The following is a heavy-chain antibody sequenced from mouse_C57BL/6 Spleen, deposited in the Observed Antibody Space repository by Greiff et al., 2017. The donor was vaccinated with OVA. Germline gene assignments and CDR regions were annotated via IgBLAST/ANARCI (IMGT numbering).Heavy chain of an antibody. CDR2: IDPSDSET. CDR1: GYTFTSYW. Sequence: VQLQQPGAELVRPGSSVKLSCKASGYTFTSYWMHWVKQRPIQGLEWIGNIDPSDSETHYNQKFKDKATLTVDKSSSTAYMQLSSLTSEDSAVYYGAREIKYPMDDWGQGTSVTVSS. D-gene: IGHD1-3*01. V-gene: IGHV1-52*01. J-gene: IGHJ4*01. CDR3: AREIKYPMDD.